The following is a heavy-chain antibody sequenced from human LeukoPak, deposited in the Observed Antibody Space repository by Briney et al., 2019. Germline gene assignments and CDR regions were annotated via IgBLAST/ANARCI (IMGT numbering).Heavy chain of an antibody. V-gene: IGHV4-59*01. Sequence: SETLSLTCTVSGGSISSYYWSWIRQPPGKGLEWIGYIYYSGSTNYNPSLKGRITISVDTSKNQFSLKLSSVTAADTAVYYCARDYVDSSGPDAFDIWGQGTMVTVSS. CDR3: ARDYVDSSGPDAFDI. D-gene: IGHD3-22*01. J-gene: IGHJ3*02. CDR1: GGSISSYY. CDR2: IYYSGST.